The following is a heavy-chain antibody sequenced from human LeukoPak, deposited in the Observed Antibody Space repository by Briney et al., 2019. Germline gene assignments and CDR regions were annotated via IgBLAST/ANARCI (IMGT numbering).Heavy chain of an antibody. D-gene: IGHD1-1*01. Sequence: GGSLRLSCAASGFTFSSYGMSWVRQAPGKGLEWVSGISGSGGTTYYADSVKGRFTISRDNSKNTLYLQMNSLRAEDTAVYYCAKQFTYNDYWGQGTLATVSS. J-gene: IGHJ4*02. CDR2: ISGSGGTT. CDR1: GFTFSSYG. V-gene: IGHV3-23*01. CDR3: AKQFTYNDY.